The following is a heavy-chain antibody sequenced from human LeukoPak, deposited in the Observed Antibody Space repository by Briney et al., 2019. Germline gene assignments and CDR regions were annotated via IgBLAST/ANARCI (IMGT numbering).Heavy chain of an antibody. D-gene: IGHD1-26*01. CDR3: AKDWWELPDAFDI. CDR2: ISGSGGST. Sequence: GGSLRLSCAASGFTFSSYAMSWVRQAPGKGLEWVSAISGSGGSTYYADSVKGRFTISRDNSKNTLYLQMNSPRAEDTAVYYCAKDWWELPDAFDIWGQGTMVTVSS. CDR1: GFTFSSYA. J-gene: IGHJ3*02. V-gene: IGHV3-23*01.